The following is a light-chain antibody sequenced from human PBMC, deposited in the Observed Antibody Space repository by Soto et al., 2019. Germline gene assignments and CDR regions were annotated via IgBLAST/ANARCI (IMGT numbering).Light chain of an antibody. CDR3: HQYGSSPWT. V-gene: IGKV3-20*01. Sequence: EIVLTQSPGTLSLSPGERATLSCRASQSVTSNSLAWYQQKPGQAPRLLIYGASSRATGIPDKFSGSGSGTHFTLDINRLEPEDFAVYYCHQYGSSPWTFGQGTKVEIK. J-gene: IGKJ1*01. CDR1: QSVTSNS. CDR2: GAS.